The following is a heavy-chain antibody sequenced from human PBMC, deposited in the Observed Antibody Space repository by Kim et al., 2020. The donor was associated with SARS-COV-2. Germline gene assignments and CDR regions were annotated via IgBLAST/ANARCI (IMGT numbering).Heavy chain of an antibody. CDR2: IGPYFGNT. CDR1: GYTFSTYY. CDR3: ASGPRLAPGDYGMDG. V-gene: IGHV1-18*01. Sequence: ASVKVSCKASGYTFSTYYITWVRQAPGQGLEWMGCIGPYFGNTNYAQKLQGRVTITTDTSTSTAYMELSSLKSDDTAMYYCASGPRLAPGDYGMDGLGHG. J-gene: IGHJ6*02. D-gene: IGHD2-15*01.